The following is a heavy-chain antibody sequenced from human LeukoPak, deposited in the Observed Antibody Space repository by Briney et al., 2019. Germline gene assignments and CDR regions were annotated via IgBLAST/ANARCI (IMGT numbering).Heavy chain of an antibody. Sequence: SGTLSLTCGVSGGSISTTNWWTWVRQPPGEGLEWIGEVHLSGRTHYNPSLESRVTMSVDMSENHISLRLTSVTAADTAVYYCARNTAALSHTTIWGQGTLVTVFS. V-gene: IGHV4-4*02. D-gene: IGHD6-13*01. CDR2: VHLSGRT. CDR3: ARNTAALSHTTI. CDR1: GGSISTTNW. J-gene: IGHJ4*02.